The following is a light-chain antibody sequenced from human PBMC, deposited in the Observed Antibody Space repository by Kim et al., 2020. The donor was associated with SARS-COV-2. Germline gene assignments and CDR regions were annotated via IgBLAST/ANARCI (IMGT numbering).Light chain of an antibody. Sequence: DIHMTQSPSTLSASVGDRVTITCRASQTIDTLLAWYQQKPGKSPKLLVYRASTLETGVPSRFSGSGSGTEFSLTISSLQPDDFATYYCQHYNAYPYTFGKGTKLEI. CDR3: QHYNAYPYT. V-gene: IGKV1-5*01. J-gene: IGKJ2*01. CDR2: RAS. CDR1: QTIDTL.